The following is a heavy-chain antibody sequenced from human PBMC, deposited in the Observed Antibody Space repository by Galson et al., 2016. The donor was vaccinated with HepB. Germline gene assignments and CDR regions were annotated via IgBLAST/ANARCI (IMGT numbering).Heavy chain of an antibody. CDR1: AGSVSNGIYY. D-gene: IGHD2-15*01. J-gene: IGHJ3*01. CDR3: ARGEVVAATSAFDV. V-gene: IGHV4-61*01. Sequence: SETLSLTCTVSAGSVSNGIYYWSWIRQPPGKGLEWIGYIYNTGSTHYDPSLKSRVTISVDTSKNQFSLRLSSVTPADTAVYYCARGEVVAATSAFDVWGQGTMVTVSS. CDR2: IYNTGST.